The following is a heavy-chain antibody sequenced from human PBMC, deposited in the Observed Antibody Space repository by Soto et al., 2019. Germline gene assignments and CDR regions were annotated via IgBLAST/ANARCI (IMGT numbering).Heavy chain of an antibody. V-gene: IGHV3-30-3*01. CDR3: AREVRGYVCFDY. J-gene: IGHJ4*02. Sequence: QVQLVESGGGVVQPGRSLRLSCAASGFTFSRNAMHWVRQAPGKGLEWVAVISYDGSNKYYADSVKGRFTISRDNSKNTLSLQMNSLTAEDTAVYYCAREVRGYVCFDYWGQGTLVTVSS. CDR1: GFTFSRNA. CDR2: ISYDGSNK. D-gene: IGHD3-16*01.